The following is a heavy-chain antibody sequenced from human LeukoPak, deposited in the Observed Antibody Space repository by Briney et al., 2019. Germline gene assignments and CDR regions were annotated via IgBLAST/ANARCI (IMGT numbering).Heavy chain of an antibody. J-gene: IGHJ4*02. CDR2: INPNSGGT. CDR3: ARAGYGAYAWSDY. V-gene: IGHV1-2*04. CDR1: GYTFTSYG. D-gene: IGHD4-17*01. Sequence: ASVKVSCKASGYTFTSYGISWVRQAPGQGLEWMGWINPNSGGTNYAQKFQGWVTMTRDTSISTAYMELSRLRSDDTAVYYCARAGYGAYAWSDYWGQGTLATVSS.